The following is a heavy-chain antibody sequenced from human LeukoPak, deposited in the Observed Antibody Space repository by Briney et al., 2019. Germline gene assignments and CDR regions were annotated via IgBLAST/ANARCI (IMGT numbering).Heavy chain of an antibody. D-gene: IGHD1-26*01. V-gene: IGHV4-38-2*02. CDR1: GYSISSGYY. CDR3: ARVSGELLSENLDY. CDR2: IYHSGST. Sequence: PSETLSLTCTVSGYSISSGYYWGWIRQPPGKGLEWIGSIYHSGSTYYNPSLKSRVTISVDTSKNQFSLKLSSVTAADTAVYYCARVSGELLSENLDYWGQGTLVTVSS. J-gene: IGHJ4*02.